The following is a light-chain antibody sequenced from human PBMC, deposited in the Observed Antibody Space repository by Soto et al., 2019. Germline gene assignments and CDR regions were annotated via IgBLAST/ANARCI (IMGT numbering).Light chain of an antibody. J-gene: IGKJ1*01. CDR2: GAS. CDR1: QNVSSN. Sequence: KMMTPSPAPLSLSPGGKATPPCRASQNVSSNLAWYQQKPGQAPRLLIYGASTRATGFPARFSGSGSGTEFTLTISSLQSEDFAVYYCQQYNYWPRTFGQGTKV. V-gene: IGKV3-15*01. CDR3: QQYNYWPRT.